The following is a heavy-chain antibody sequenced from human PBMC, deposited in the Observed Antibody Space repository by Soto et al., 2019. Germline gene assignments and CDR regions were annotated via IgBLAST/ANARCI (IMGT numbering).Heavy chain of an antibody. Sequence: QVQLQQWGAGLLKPSETLSLTCAVYGGSFSGYYWSWIRQPPGKGLEWIGEINHSGSTNYNPSLTIRVTVSADRSKGRVALKLSSVTAAGPAVYYCAGGLGQLVLGWFASWGQGTLVTVSS. D-gene: IGHD6-13*01. J-gene: IGHJ5*01. CDR3: AGGLGQLVLGWFAS. CDR1: GGSFSGYY. V-gene: IGHV4-34*01. CDR2: INHSGST.